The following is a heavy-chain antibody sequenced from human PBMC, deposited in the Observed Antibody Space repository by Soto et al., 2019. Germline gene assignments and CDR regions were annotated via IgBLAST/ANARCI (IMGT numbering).Heavy chain of an antibody. D-gene: IGHD5-12*01. CDR1: GFTFSSYA. CDR2: ISGRGDDT. J-gene: IGHJ4*02. CDR3: AKDRYSGYNGIFDY. V-gene: IGHV3-23*01. Sequence: PGGSLRLSCAASGFTFSSYAMSWVRQAPGKGLEWVSTISGRGDDTYYTDSVKGRFTISRDNSKNTLYVHMNSLRAEDTAVYYCAKDRYSGYNGIFDYWGQGTLVTVSS.